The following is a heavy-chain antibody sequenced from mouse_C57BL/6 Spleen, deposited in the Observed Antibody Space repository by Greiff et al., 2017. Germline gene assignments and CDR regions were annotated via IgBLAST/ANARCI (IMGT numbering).Heavy chain of an antibody. J-gene: IGHJ4*01. CDR3: ARRAGTKDYAMDY. Sequence: DVMLVESGGGLVKPGGSLKLSCAASGFTFSDYGMHWVRQAPEKGLEWVAYISSGSSTIYYADTVKGRFTISRDNAKNTLFLQMTSLRSEDTAMYYCARRAGTKDYAMDYWGQGTSVTVSS. CDR2: ISSGSSTI. D-gene: IGHD4-1*01. V-gene: IGHV5-17*01. CDR1: GFTFSDYG.